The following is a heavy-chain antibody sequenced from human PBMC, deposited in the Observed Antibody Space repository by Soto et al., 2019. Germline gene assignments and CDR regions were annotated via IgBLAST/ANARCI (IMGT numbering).Heavy chain of an antibody. Sequence: SVKVSCKASGGTFSSYAISWVRQAPGQGLEWMGGIIPIFGTANYAQKFQGRVTITADESTSTAYMELSSLRSEDTAVYYCASGITMVRPDYGMDVWGQGTTVTVSS. V-gene: IGHV1-69*13. CDR3: ASGITMVRPDYGMDV. J-gene: IGHJ6*02. CDR1: GGTFSSYA. D-gene: IGHD3-10*01. CDR2: IIPIFGTA.